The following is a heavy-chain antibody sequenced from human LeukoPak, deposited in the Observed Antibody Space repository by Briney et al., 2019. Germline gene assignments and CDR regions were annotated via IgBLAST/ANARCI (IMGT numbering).Heavy chain of an antibody. CDR1: GFTFSGYA. D-gene: IGHD4-17*01. CDR2: IFGSGGST. V-gene: IGHV3-23*01. J-gene: IGHJ4*02. CDR3: AKARYGDFGVDY. Sequence: GGSLRLSCAASGFTFSGYAMNWVRQAPGKGLEWASTIFGSGGSTYYADFVRGRFTISRDNSKNTLYLQLNSLRAEDTAVYFCAKARYGDFGVDYWGQGTLVTVSS.